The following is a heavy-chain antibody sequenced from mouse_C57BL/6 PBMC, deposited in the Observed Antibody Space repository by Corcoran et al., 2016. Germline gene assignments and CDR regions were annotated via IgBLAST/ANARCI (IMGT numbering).Heavy chain of an antibody. CDR2: IYPGSGNT. D-gene: IGHD1-1*01. V-gene: IGHV1-76*01. CDR3: ARAITTVVDNYAMDY. Sequence: QVQLKQSGAELVRPGASVKLSCKASGYTFTDYYINWVKQRPGQGLEWIARIYPGSGNTYYNEKFKGKATLTAEKSSSTAYMQLSSLTSEDSAVYFCARAITTVVDNYAMDYWGQGTSVTVSS. J-gene: IGHJ4*01. CDR1: GYTFTDYY.